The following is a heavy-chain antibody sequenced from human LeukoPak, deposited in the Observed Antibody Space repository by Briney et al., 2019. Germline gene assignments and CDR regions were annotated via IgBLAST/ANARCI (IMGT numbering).Heavy chain of an antibody. CDR2: MSNKGKT. Sequence: SETLSLTCTVSGGSISDYYWIWIRQPPGKGLEWVGHMSNKGKTNYSPSLNSRVTISVDKSRNQFSLNLSSVTAADTAVYYCAREYYSLSGRNWFDPWGQGTLVTVSS. D-gene: IGHD3-10*01. V-gene: IGHV4-59*01. CDR3: AREYYSLSGRNWFDP. CDR1: GGSISDYY. J-gene: IGHJ5*02.